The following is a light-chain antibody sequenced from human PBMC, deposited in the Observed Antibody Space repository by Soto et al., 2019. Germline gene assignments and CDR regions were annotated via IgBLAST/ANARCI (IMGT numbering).Light chain of an antibody. Sequence: EIVMTQSPATLSVSPGERTTLSCRASQSVGNNLAWYQQKPGQAPRLLIYGAYTRATGIPARFSGSGSGTDFTLTISSLQSEDFAVYYWQHYNYWPPKTVGQGTKVEMK. CDR3: QHYNYWPPKT. CDR2: GAY. J-gene: IGKJ1*01. CDR1: QSVGNN. V-gene: IGKV3-15*01.